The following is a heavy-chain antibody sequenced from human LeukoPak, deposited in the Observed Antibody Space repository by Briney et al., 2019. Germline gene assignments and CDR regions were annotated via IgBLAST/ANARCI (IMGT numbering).Heavy chain of an antibody. Sequence: PGGSLRLSCAASGFSFSSYWISWVRQALGKGLEWVANIKEDGSEKYYVDSVKGRFTISRDNVKNSLYLQMNSLRAEDRAVYYCARDRGRLQFDYWGQGTLVTVSS. V-gene: IGHV3-7*01. CDR2: IKEDGSEK. CDR3: ARDRGRLQFDY. D-gene: IGHD5-24*01. CDR1: GFSFSSYW. J-gene: IGHJ4*02.